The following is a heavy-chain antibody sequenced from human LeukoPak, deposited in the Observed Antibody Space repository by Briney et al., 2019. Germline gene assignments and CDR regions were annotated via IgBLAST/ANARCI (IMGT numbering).Heavy chain of an antibody. CDR1: GGSFSGYY. CDR3: ARVPLAVTTQRPFDY. Sequence: SETLSLTCAVYGGSFSGYYWSWIRQPPGKGLEWIGEINHSGSTNYNPSLKSRVTISVDTSKNQFSLKLSSATAADTAVYYCARVPLAVTTQRPFDYWGQGTLVTVSS. J-gene: IGHJ4*02. D-gene: IGHD4-17*01. CDR2: INHSGST. V-gene: IGHV4-34*01.